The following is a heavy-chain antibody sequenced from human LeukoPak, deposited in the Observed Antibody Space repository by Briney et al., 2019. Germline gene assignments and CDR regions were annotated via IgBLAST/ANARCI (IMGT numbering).Heavy chain of an antibody. Sequence: GASVKVSCKASGYTFTSYGISWVRQAPGQGLEWMGWISAYNGNTNYAQKLQGRVTITADESTSTAYMELSSLRSEDTAVYYCASRYPLGIVVVPAAANGYYYYGMDVWGQGTTVTVSS. J-gene: IGHJ6*02. CDR3: ASRYPLGIVVVPAAANGYYYYGMDV. V-gene: IGHV1-18*01. D-gene: IGHD2-2*03. CDR1: GYTFTSYG. CDR2: ISAYNGNT.